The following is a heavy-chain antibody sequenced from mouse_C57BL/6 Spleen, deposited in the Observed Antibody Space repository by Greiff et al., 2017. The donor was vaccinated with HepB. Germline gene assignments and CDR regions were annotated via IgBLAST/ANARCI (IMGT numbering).Heavy chain of an antibody. CDR3: ARDWGLTGFAY. D-gene: IGHD4-1*01. CDR1: GFTFSSYA. Sequence: EVKLMESGGGLVKPGGSLKLSCAASGFTFSSYAMSWVRQTPEKRLEWVATISDGGSYTYYPDNVKGRFTISRDNAKNNLYLQMSHLKSEDTAMYYCARDWGLTGFAYWGQGTLVTVSA. J-gene: IGHJ3*01. V-gene: IGHV5-4*01. CDR2: ISDGGSYT.